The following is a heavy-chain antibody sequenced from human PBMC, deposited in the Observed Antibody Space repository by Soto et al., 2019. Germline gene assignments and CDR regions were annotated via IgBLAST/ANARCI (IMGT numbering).Heavy chain of an antibody. CDR3: ARRIAVAGTGHSEYFQH. D-gene: IGHD6-19*01. J-gene: IGHJ1*01. Sequence: QVQLVQSGAEVKKPGSSVKVSCKASGGTFSSYTISWVRQAPGQGLEWMGRIIPILGIANYAQKFQGRVTITADKSTSTAYMELSSLRSEDTAVYYCARRIAVAGTGHSEYFQHWGQGTLVTVSS. CDR1: GGTFSSYT. V-gene: IGHV1-69*02. CDR2: IIPILGIA.